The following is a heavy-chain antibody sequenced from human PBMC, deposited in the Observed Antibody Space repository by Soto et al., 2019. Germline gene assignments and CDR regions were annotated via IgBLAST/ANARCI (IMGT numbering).Heavy chain of an antibody. D-gene: IGHD2-8*01. Sequence: QVRLQESGPGLVRPSQTLSLTCTVSGDSLSSGGYYCSWIRQLPGKGLEGIGFIYYSGSTFYNPSLSNRVTMSANPYKNQISLKLSSVTAADTAVYSCTKTKTPHVRNGMDVWGQGAAVTFSS. V-gene: IGHV4-31*04. J-gene: IGHJ6*02. CDR2: IYYSGST. CDR1: GDSLSSGGYY. CDR3: TKTKTPHVRNGMDV.